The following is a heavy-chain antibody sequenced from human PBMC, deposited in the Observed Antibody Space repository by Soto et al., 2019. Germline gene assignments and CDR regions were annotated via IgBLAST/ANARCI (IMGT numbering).Heavy chain of an antibody. CDR3: ARSRPAIVPAAMRVNYYYDMDV. CDR2: INHSGST. Sequence: TSETLCITCAFYVGSFSVYYWSWIRQPPGKGLDLVGKINHSGSTNYNPSLTSRVTISVDTSKNQFSLKLSSVTAADTAVYYCARSRPAIVPAAMRVNYYYDMDVWGQGTTVTVSS. D-gene: IGHD2-2*01. V-gene: IGHV4-34*01. J-gene: IGHJ6*01. CDR1: VGSFSVYY.